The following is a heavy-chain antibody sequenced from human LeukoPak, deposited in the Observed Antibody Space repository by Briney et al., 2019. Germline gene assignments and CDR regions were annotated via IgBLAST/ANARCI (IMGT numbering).Heavy chain of an antibody. CDR1: GFTFTRYR. V-gene: IGHV3-21*01. J-gene: IGHJ3*01. Sequence: GGSLRLSCTASGFTFTRYRMNWVRQAPGKGLEWLSYIRSSSNEIYYADSVKGRFTISRDNAKNSVYLQISSLRAEDTTVYYCTRVLDLYNDAFDVWGQGTRVIVSS. CDR3: TRVLDLYNDAFDV. D-gene: IGHD1-14*01. CDR2: IRSSSNEI.